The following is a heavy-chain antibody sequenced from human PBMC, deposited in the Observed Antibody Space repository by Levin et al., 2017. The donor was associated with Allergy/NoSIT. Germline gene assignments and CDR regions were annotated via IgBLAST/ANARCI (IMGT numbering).Heavy chain of an antibody. CDR2: INGGGTST. V-gene: IGHV3-74*01. CDR1: GFTFSSYW. J-gene: IGHJ4*02. CDR3: ARVPSVRWYPFDL. Sequence: LSLTCAASGFTFSSYWMHWVRQAPGKGLVWVARINGGGTSTNYADSVQGRFTISRDNAKNTLYLQMNSLRAEDTAVYHCARVPSVRWYPFDLWGQGTLVTVSS. D-gene: IGHD4-23*01.